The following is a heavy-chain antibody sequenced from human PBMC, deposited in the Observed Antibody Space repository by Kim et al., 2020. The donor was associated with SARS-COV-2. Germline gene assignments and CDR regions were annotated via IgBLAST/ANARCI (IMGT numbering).Heavy chain of an antibody. D-gene: IGHD4-4*01. V-gene: IGHV1-3*01. CDR3: ARDMDPTVYDY. CDR2: KT. Sequence: KTQYPQKSQDRVTITRDTSANTADMELRRLTTKDTAIYYCARDMDPTVYDYWGQGTLVTVSS. J-gene: IGHJ4*02.